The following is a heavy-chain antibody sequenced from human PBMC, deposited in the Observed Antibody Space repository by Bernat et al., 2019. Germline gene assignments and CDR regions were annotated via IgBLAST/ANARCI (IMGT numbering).Heavy chain of an antibody. V-gene: IGHV3-21*01. D-gene: IGHD5-12*01. CDR1: GFTFTSYT. J-gene: IGHJ4*02. CDR2: ISSSRTHL. Sequence: EVQLVESGGALIKPGGSLRLSCAASGFTFTSYTMNWVRQAPGKGLEWVSSISSSRTHLYYADSVKGRFAISRDNAKNSLYLQMNSLRAEDTAIYYCARDGPAFSGYATAADYWGPGTLVTVSS. CDR3: ARDGPAFSGYATAADY.